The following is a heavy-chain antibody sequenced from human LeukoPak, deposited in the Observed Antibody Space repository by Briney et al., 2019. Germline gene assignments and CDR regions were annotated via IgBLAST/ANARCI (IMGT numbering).Heavy chain of an antibody. CDR2: IYSGGST. J-gene: IGHJ4*02. Sequence: GGSLRLSCAASGFTINNNYMSWVRQAPGRGLEWVSVIYSGGSTYYADSVKGRFTISRDNSKNTLHLQMNSLTAEDTAVYYCARAVWLGRFDYWGQGTLVTVSS. CDR3: ARAVWLGRFDY. V-gene: IGHV3-53*01. D-gene: IGHD6-19*01. CDR1: GFTINNNY.